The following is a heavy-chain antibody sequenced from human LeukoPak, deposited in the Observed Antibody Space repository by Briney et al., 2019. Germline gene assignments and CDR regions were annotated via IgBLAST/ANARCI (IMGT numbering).Heavy chain of an antibody. Sequence: SQTLSLTCTVSGGSISSGSYYWSWIRQPAGKGLEWIGRIYTSASTNYNPSLKSRVTISVDTSKNQFSLKLSSVTAADTAVYYCARAPLYYYDSSGYFPPLFDYWGQGTLVTVSS. D-gene: IGHD3-22*01. J-gene: IGHJ4*02. V-gene: IGHV4-61*02. CDR3: ARAPLYYYDSSGYFPPLFDY. CDR1: GGSISSGSYY. CDR2: IYTSAST.